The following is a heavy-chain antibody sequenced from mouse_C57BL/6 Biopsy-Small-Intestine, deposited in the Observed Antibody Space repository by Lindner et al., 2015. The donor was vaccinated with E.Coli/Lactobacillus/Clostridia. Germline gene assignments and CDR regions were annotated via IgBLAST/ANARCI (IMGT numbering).Heavy chain of an antibody. CDR1: GYTFTDYY. D-gene: IGHD2-10*02. CDR3: VRGGYGNYGGY. J-gene: IGHJ2*01. CDR2: ILPHNGDI. Sequence: VQLQESGPELVKPGDSVKMSCKASGYTFTDYYMDWVKQSHEKSLEWIGYILPHNGDIGYNQKFKGKATLTIDKSSSTAYMELHSLTSEDSAVYFCVRGGYGNYGGYWGQGTTLTVSS. V-gene: IGHV1-34*02.